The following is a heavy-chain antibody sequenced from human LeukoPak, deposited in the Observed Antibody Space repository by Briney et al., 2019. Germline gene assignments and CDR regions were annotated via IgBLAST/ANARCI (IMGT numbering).Heavy chain of an antibody. CDR1: GGSISSGGNY. CDR3: ARDRTGRRYFDT. V-gene: IGHV4-31*03. Sequence: SETLSLTCTVSGGSISSGGNYWSGIRQHPGKGLEWIGYIYQRGRTYYNPSLKSRLTMSVDTSKNQFSLKLSSVTAADTAVYYCARDRTGRRYFDTWGQGTLVTVSS. D-gene: IGHD7-27*01. J-gene: IGHJ4*02. CDR2: IYQRGRT.